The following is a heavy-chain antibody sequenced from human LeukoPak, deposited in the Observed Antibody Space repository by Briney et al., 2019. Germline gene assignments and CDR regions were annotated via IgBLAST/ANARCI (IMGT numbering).Heavy chain of an antibody. D-gene: IGHD2-21*02. CDR1: GFTFSSYA. J-gene: IGHJ4*02. CDR3: ATDRDNSDWQKRFDS. Sequence: QPGGSLRLSCAASGFTFSSYAMSWVRQAPGKGLEWVAHISGSGATTYYADSVKGRFTISRDNSKNTLYLQMNSLRAEDTAVYYCATDRDNSDWQKRFDSWGQGTLVTVSS. CDR2: ISGSGATT. V-gene: IGHV3-23*01.